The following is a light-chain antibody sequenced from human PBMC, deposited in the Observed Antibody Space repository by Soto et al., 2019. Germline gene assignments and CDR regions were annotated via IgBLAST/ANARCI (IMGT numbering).Light chain of an antibody. Sequence: DIQMTQSPSSLSASVGDRVTITCRASQAISNYLAWYQQKPGKVPTLLISAASTLQSGVPSRFSGSGSVTDFTLTISSLQPEDVATYYCQKFNAVPIFGGGTKVVI. J-gene: IGKJ4*01. CDR1: QAISNY. CDR3: QKFNAVPI. CDR2: AAS. V-gene: IGKV1-27*01.